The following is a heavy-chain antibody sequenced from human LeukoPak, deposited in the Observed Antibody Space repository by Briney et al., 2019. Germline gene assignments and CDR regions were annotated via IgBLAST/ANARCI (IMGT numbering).Heavy chain of an antibody. J-gene: IGHJ4*02. Sequence: ASVKVSCKASGYTFTGYYMHWVRQAPGQGLEWMGWINPNSGGTNYAQKFQGRVTMTRDTSISTAYMELSRLRSDDTAVYYCARSKDWLLYLFDYWGQGTLVTVSS. CDR2: INPNSGGT. V-gene: IGHV1-2*02. CDR3: ARSKDWLLYLFDY. D-gene: IGHD3/OR15-3a*01. CDR1: GYTFTGYY.